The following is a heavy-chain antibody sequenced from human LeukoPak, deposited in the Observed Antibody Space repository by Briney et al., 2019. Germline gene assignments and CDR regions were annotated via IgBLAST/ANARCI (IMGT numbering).Heavy chain of an antibody. V-gene: IGHV1-69*06. J-gene: IGHJ4*02. CDR1: GGTFSSYA. D-gene: IGHD3-22*01. CDR2: IIPIFGTA. CDR3: ARGYGRYYDSSGPFDY. Sequence: ASVKVSCKASGGTFSSYAISWVRQAPGQGLEWMGGIIPIFGTANYAQKFQGRVTITADKSTSTAYMELSSLRSEDTAVYYCARGYGRYYDSSGPFDYWGQGTLVTVSS.